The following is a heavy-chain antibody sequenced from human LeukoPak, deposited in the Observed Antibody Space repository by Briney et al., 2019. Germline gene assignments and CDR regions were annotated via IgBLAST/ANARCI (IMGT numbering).Heavy chain of an antibody. CDR3: ARARYYYDNSVYPAVRFDF. D-gene: IGHD3-22*01. V-gene: IGHV1-24*01. CDR1: GYTLTELS. CDR2: FDPEDGET. Sequence: ASVKVSCKVSGYTLTELSMHWVRQAPGKGLEWMGGFDPEDGETIYAQKFQGRVTMTEDTSTDTAYMELSSLRSEDTAVYYCARARYYYDNSVYPAVRFDFWGQGILVTVS. J-gene: IGHJ4*02.